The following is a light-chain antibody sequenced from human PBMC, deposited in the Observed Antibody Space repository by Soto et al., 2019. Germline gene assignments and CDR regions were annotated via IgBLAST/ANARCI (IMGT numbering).Light chain of an antibody. CDR1: QSINSY. CDR3: QQSYSTPWT. V-gene: IGKV1-39*01. Sequence: DIQMTQSPSSLSASVGDRVTITCRASQSINSYLNWYQQKPGKAPKLLIYAASSLQSGVPSWFIGSGSGTDFTLTISSLQPEDFATYYCQQSYSTPWTFGQGTKVEIK. CDR2: AAS. J-gene: IGKJ1*01.